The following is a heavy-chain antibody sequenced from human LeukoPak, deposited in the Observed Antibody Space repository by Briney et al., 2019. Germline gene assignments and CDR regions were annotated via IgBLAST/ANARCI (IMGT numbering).Heavy chain of an antibody. V-gene: IGHV6-1*01. J-gene: IGHJ4*02. CDR2: TYYRSKWYN. CDR3: ARDLYSSGQGEVDY. D-gene: IGHD6-19*01. Sequence: SQTLSLTCAISGDSVSNNIAAWNWVRQSPSRGLEWLGRTYYRSKWYNNYAVSVKSRITINPDTSKNQFSLHLNSVTPEDTAVHYCARDLYSSGQGEVDYWGQGTLVTVSS. CDR1: GDSVSNNIAA.